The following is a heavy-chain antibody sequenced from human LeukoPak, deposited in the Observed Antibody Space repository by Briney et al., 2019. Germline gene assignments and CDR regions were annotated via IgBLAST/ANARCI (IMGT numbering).Heavy chain of an antibody. D-gene: IGHD2-2*01. V-gene: IGHV4-31*03. CDR3: ATVLPAAIYFNL. CDR2: IDYSGST. J-gene: IGHJ2*01. Sequence: SETLSLTCTVSGGSISSGDYYWSWIRQNPGKGPEWIGYIDYSGSTYYKPSLKSRVRISVDTSKNQFSLKLSSVTAADTAVYYCATVLPAAIYFNLWGRGTQVTVSS. CDR1: GGSISSGDYY.